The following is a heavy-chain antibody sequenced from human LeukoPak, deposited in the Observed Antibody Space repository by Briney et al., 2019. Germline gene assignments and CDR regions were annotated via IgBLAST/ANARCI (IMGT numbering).Heavy chain of an antibody. CDR1: GGTFSSYA. D-gene: IGHD3-22*01. CDR2: IIPIFGTA. CDR3: ARAGYYDSSSELRVDY. Sequence: SEKVSCKASGGTFSSYAISWVRQAPGQGLEWMGRIIPIFGTANYAQKFQGRVTITADKSTSTAYMELSSLRSEDTAVYYCARAGYYDSSSELRVDYWGQGTLVTVSS. V-gene: IGHV1-69*06. J-gene: IGHJ4*02.